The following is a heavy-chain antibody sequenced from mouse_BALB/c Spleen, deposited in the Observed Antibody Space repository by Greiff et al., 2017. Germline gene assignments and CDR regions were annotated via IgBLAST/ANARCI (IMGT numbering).Heavy chain of an antibody. V-gene: IGHV1-69*02. CDR3: TRGGVYYGSSRYAMDY. D-gene: IGHD1-1*01. J-gene: IGHJ4*01. CDR2: IYPSDSYT. CDR1: GYTFTSYW. Sequence: VQLQQPGAELVRPGASVKLSCKASGYTFTSYWINWVKQRPGQGLEWIGNIYPSDSYTNYNQKFKDKATLTVDKSSSTAYMQLSSPTSEDSAVYYCTRGGVYYGSSRYAMDYWGQGTSVTVSS.